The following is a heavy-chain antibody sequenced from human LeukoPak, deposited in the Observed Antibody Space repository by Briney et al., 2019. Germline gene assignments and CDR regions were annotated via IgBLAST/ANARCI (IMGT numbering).Heavy chain of an antibody. CDR3: ARPHYCSGGSCYNYFDY. CDR1: GFTFSSFW. J-gene: IGHJ4*02. Sequence: GGSLRLSCAASGFTFSSFWMSWVRQAPGKGLECVANIKLDGSEKYYVDSVKGRFTISRDNAKNSLYLQMNSLRAEDTAVYYCARPHYCSGGSCYNYFDYWGQGTLVTVSS. CDR2: IKLDGSEK. D-gene: IGHD2-15*01. V-gene: IGHV3-7*01.